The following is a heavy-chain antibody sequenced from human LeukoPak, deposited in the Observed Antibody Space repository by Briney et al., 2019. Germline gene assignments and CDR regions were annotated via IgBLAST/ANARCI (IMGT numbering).Heavy chain of an antibody. CDR2: IYHSGST. V-gene: IGHV4-38-2*02. CDR3: AREIVTTYNWFDP. CDR1: GYSISSGYY. D-gene: IGHD4-17*01. Sequence: PSETLSLTCTVSGYSISSGYYWGWIRQPPGKGLEWIGSIYHSGSTYYNPSPKSRVTVSVDTSKNQFSLKLSSVTAADTAVYYCAREIVTTYNWFDPWGQGTLVTVSS. J-gene: IGHJ5*02.